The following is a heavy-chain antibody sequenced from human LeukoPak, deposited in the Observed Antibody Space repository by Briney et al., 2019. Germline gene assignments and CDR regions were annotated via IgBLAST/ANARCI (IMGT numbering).Heavy chain of an antibody. CDR2: INRDGSRT. CDR3: ARGGSDTAMAHDY. D-gene: IGHD5-18*01. J-gene: IGHJ4*02. V-gene: IGHV3-74*01. Sequence: PGGSLRLSCAASGFTFSNHWMHWVRQAPGKGLMWVSRINRDGSRTDYADSVKVRFTISRDDAKNTLYLQVNSLRAEDTAVYFCARGGSDTAMAHDYWGQGTLVTVSS. CDR1: GFTFSNHW.